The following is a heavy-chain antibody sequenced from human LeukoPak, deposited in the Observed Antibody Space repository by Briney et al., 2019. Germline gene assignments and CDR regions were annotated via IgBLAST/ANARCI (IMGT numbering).Heavy chain of an antibody. CDR1: GGTFSSYA. J-gene: IGHJ4*02. CDR3: ARGQDDGYDIFDY. V-gene: IGHV1-69*05. D-gene: IGHD3-9*01. Sequence: SVKVSCKASGGTFSSYATSWVRNPPGQGLEWMGRIIPIFGTANYAQKFQGRVTITTDESTSTAYMELSSLRSEDTAVYYCARGQDDGYDIFDYWGQGTLVTVSS. CDR2: IIPIFGTA.